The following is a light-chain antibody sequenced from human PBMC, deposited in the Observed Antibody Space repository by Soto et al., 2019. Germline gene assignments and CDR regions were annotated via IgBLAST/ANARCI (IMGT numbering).Light chain of an antibody. Sequence: DIVMTQSPDSLTVSLGERATINCKSSQSVLSSSNNKNYLAWHQQKPGQPPKVLIYWASTRESGVPDRFGGSGSGTDFTLTINNLQAEDVAVYYWQQYHSGPITFGQGTRLEIK. J-gene: IGKJ5*01. CDR3: QQYHSGPIT. V-gene: IGKV4-1*01. CDR2: WAS. CDR1: QSVLSSSNNKNY.